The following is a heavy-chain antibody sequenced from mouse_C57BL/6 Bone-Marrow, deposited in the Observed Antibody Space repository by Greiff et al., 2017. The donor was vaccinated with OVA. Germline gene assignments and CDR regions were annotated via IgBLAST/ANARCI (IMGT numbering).Heavy chain of an antibody. CDR2: INPNNGGT. V-gene: IGHV1-26*01. Sequence: EVQLQQSGPELVKPGASVKISCKASGYTFTDYYMNWVKQSHGKSLEWIGDINPNNGGTSYNQKFKGKATLTVDKSSSTAYMELRSLTSEDSAVYYCARRRPPGFAYWGQGTLVTVCA. CDR3: ARRRPPGFAY. J-gene: IGHJ3*01. CDR1: GYTFTDYY.